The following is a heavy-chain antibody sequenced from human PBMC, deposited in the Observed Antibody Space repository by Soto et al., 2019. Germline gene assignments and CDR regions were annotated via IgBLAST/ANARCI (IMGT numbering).Heavy chain of an antibody. J-gene: IGHJ4*02. Sequence: SGKVCCKASGNTFTSYAMHWVRQAPGQRLEWMGWINAGNGNTKYSQKFQGRVTITRDTSASTAYMELSSLRSEDTAVYYCARDLGGWPDFWGQGTLVTVSS. CDR2: INAGNGNT. D-gene: IGHD2-15*01. V-gene: IGHV1-3*01. CDR1: GNTFTSYA. CDR3: ARDLGGWPDF.